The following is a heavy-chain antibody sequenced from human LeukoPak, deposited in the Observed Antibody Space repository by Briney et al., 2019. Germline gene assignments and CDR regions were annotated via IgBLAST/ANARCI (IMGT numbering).Heavy chain of an antibody. J-gene: IGHJ4*02. D-gene: IGHD3-10*01. CDR3: AKLESYYGSGSYHDY. V-gene: IGHV3-23*01. CDR1: GFTFSTYA. CDR2: IGGGGGGT. Sequence: PGGSLRLSCAASGFTFSTYAMSWVRQAPGKGLKWVSTIGGGGGGTYYADSVKGRFTISRDNSKNTLYLQMNSLRAEDTAVYYCAKLESYYGSGSYHDYWGQGTLVTVSS.